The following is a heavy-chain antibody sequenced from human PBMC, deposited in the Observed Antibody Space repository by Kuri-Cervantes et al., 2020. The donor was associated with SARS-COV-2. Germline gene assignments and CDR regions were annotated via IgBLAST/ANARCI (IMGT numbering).Heavy chain of an antibody. V-gene: IGHV4-38-2*02. CDR2: IYHSGST. J-gene: IGHJ3*02. Sequence: SETLSLTCTVSGYSISSGYYWGWIRQPPGKGLEWIGSIYHSGSTYYNPSLKSRVTISVDTSKNQFSLKLSSVPAADTAVYYCARVWPYCSSTSCYTPGAFDIWGQGTMVTVSS. D-gene: IGHD2-2*02. CDR1: GYSISSGYY. CDR3: ARVWPYCSSTSCYTPGAFDI.